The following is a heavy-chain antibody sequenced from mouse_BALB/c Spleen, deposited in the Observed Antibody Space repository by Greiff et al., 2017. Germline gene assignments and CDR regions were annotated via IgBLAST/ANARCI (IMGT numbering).Heavy chain of an antibody. CDR3: ARDLGITTGFAY. CDR1: GFTFSSYA. D-gene: IGHD2-4*01. CDR2: ISSGGSYT. J-gene: IGHJ3*01. V-gene: IGHV5-9-4*01. Sequence: EVKLMESGGGLVKPGGSLKLSCAASGFTFSSYAMSWVRQSPEKRLEWVAEISSGGSYTYYPDTVTGRFTISRDNAKNTLYLEMSSLRAEDTAMYYCARDLGITTGFAYWGQGTLVTVSA.